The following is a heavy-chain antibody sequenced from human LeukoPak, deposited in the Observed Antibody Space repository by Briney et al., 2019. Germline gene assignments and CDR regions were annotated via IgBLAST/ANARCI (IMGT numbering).Heavy chain of an antibody. CDR1: GFSFSSYG. J-gene: IGHJ4*02. D-gene: IGHD2-21*02. Sequence: GGSLRLFCAASGFSFSSYGIHWVSQAPGKGLEWVSFISYDGSNKYYADSVKGRFTISRDNSKNTLSLQMNSLRVEDTAVYYCAKDRWVTANFFDYWGQGTLVTVSS. CDR3: AKDRWVTANFFDY. CDR2: ISYDGSNK. V-gene: IGHV3-30*18.